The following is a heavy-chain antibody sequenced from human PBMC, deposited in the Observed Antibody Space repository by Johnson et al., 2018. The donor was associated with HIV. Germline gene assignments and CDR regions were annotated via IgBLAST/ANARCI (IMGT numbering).Heavy chain of an antibody. V-gene: IGHV3-30*03. Sequence: QVQLVESGGGVVQPGRSLRLSCAASGFTFSSYGMHLVRQAPGKGLEWVAVISYDGSNKYYADSVKGRFTISRDNSKNSLYLQMNSLRAEDTAVYYCARGGAYCGGDCNAFDIWGQGTMVTVSS. CDR1: GFTFSSYG. J-gene: IGHJ3*02. CDR3: ARGGAYCGGDCNAFDI. CDR2: ISYDGSNK. D-gene: IGHD2-21*02.